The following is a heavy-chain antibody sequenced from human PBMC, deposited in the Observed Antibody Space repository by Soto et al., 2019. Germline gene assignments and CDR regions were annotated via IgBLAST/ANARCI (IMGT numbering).Heavy chain of an antibody. D-gene: IGHD2-8*02. CDR2: INHSGST. Sequence: SETLSLTCTVSGGSISSGPYSWGWIRQPPGTGLEWIGEINHSGSTNYNPSLKSRVTISVDTSKNQFSLKLTSVTAADTAVYYCARDKITGLFDYWGQGTLVTVSS. CDR1: GGSISSGPYS. CDR3: ARDKITGLFDY. V-gene: IGHV4-39*07. J-gene: IGHJ4*02.